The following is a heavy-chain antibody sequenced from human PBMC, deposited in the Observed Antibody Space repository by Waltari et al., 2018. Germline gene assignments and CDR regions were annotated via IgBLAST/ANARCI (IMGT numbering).Heavy chain of an antibody. V-gene: IGHV1-3*01. J-gene: IGHJ4*02. CDR1: GYTFTNCA. Sequence: QVQLVQSGAEVKKPGASVKISCKASGYTFTNCAIHWVRQAPGQRLEWMGWINVDNGSRKYSQNFQDRVTITRDASASTAYRALSSLRSEDSAVYCCAGGPLGGFHASDYFDHWGQGTLVTVSS. CDR2: INVDNGSR. D-gene: IGHD3-16*01. CDR3: AGGPLGGFHASDYFDH.